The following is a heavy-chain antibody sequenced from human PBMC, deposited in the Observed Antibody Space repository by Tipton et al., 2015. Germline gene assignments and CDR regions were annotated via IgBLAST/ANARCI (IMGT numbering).Heavy chain of an antibody. D-gene: IGHD4-11*01. CDR3: ASTEGAYSKFES. J-gene: IGHJ3*01. CDR1: GGTFSSYG. CDR2: IIPMLGVT. Sequence: QSGAEVKKPGSSVKVSCKASGGTFSSYGISWVRQAPGQGPEWMGRIIPMLGVTNYAQNFQGKVTMIADESTSTFYMELSSLRSEDTAVYYCASTEGAYSKFESWGQGTMVTVSS. V-gene: IGHV1-69*04.